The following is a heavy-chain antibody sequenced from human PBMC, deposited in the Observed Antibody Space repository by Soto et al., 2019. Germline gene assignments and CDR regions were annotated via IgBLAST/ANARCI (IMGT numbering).Heavy chain of an antibody. J-gene: IGHJ4*02. CDR3: ARDYRTSAGRHFDY. CDR1: GGSLSRGTDS. Sequence: TLSLTCTVSGGSLSRGTDSWSWIRQAPGKAPEWIGYIYNRGDTYFNPSLKSRVAISIDRSKNQFSLKLNSVTAADTAVYFCARDYRTSAGRHFDYWGQGILVTSPQ. CDR2: IYNRGDT. V-gene: IGHV4-30-2*01. D-gene: IGHD3-16*02.